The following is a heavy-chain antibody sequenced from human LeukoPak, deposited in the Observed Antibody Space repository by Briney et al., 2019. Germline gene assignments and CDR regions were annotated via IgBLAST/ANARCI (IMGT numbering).Heavy chain of an antibody. J-gene: IGHJ4*02. CDR3: ARHYYDSSGRTSPFDY. V-gene: IGHV4-39*01. CDR2: IYYSGST. CDR1: GGSISSSSYY. D-gene: IGHD3-22*01. Sequence: SETLSLTCTVSGGSISSSSYYWGWIRQPPGKGLEWIGSIYYSGSTYYNPSLKSRVTISVDTSKNQFSLKLSSVTAAATAVYYCARHYYDSSGRTSPFDYWGQGTLVTVSS.